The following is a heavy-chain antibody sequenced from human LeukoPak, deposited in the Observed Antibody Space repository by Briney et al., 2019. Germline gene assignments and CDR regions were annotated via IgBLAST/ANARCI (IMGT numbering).Heavy chain of an antibody. V-gene: IGHV3-33*01. CDR2: IWYDESNE. J-gene: IGHJ5*02. D-gene: IGHD6-19*01. Sequence: PGGSLRLSCEASGFSFSNYGMHWVRQAPGKGLEWVAVIWYDESNEYYADSVKGRFIISRNNSKNTLYLEMSSLRAEDTAVYYCAGEQSVFDNWLDPWGQGTLVTVSS. CDR1: GFSFSNYG. CDR3: AGEQSVFDNWLDP.